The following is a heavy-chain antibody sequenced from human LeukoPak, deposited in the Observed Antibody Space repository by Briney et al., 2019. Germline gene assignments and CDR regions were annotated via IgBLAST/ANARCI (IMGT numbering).Heavy chain of an antibody. J-gene: IGHJ4*02. CDR2: ISAYNGNT. CDR1: GYTFTSYG. Sequence: ASVKVSCKASGYTFTSYGISWVRQAPGQELEWMGWISAYNGNTNYAQKLQGRVTMTTDTSTSTAYMELRSLRSDDTAVYYCARVWWSAGTGITMAEGRFDYWGQGTLVTVSS. V-gene: IGHV1-18*01. CDR3: ARVWWSAGTGITMAEGRFDY. D-gene: IGHD3-10*01.